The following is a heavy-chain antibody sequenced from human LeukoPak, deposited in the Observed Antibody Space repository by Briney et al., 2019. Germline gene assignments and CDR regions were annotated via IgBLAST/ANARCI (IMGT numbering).Heavy chain of an antibody. Sequence: ASVKVSCKASGYIFTSYGISWVRQAPGQGLEWMGWISAYNGNRNYAQNLQGRVTMTTDTSTSTAYMELRSLRSDDTAVYYCARRDSSGYYYLNYWGQGTLVTVSS. CDR1: GYIFTSYG. D-gene: IGHD3-22*01. J-gene: IGHJ4*02. V-gene: IGHV1-18*01. CDR2: ISAYNGNR. CDR3: ARRDSSGYYYLNY.